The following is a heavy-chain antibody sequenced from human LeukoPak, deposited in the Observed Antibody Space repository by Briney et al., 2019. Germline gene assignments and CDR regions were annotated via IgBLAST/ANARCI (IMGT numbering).Heavy chain of an antibody. CDR1: GGTFSSYA. J-gene: IGHJ6*03. CDR2: IIPIFGTA. D-gene: IGHD6-13*01. CDR3: ARGIAAAGRYYYYYYYMDV. Sequence: GASVKVSCKASGGTFSSYAISWVRQAPGQGLEWMGGIIPIFGTANYAQKFQGRVTITTDESTSTAYMELSSLRSEDTAVYYCARGIAAAGRYYYYYYYMDVWGKGTTVTVSS. V-gene: IGHV1-69*05.